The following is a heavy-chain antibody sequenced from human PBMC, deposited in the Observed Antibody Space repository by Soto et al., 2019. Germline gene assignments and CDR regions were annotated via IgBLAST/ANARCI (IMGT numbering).Heavy chain of an antibody. J-gene: IGHJ4*02. Sequence: QVQLVQSGAEVKKPGSSVKVSCKASGGTFSSYTISWVRQAPGQGLEWMGRIIPILGLANYAQKFQGRVTITADKSTSTAYMELSSLRSEDTAVYYCARDCSGTSCAFDYWGQGTLVTVSS. CDR3: ARDCSGTSCAFDY. CDR2: IIPILGLA. V-gene: IGHV1-69*08. CDR1: GGTFSSYT. D-gene: IGHD2-2*01.